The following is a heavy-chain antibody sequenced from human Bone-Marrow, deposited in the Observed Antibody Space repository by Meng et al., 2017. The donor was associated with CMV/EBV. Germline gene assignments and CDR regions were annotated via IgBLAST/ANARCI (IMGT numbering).Heavy chain of an antibody. D-gene: IGHD2-2*01. J-gene: IGHJ6*02. Sequence: GESLKISCAASGFTFSSYAMSWVRQAPGKGLEWVSGISGSGDSTYYADSVKGRFTISRDNSKNTLYLQMSSLRAEDTAVYYCARGDVVPAAMSYYYYYGMDVWGQGTTVTVSS. CDR1: GFTFSSYA. V-gene: IGHV3-23*01. CDR2: ISGSGDST. CDR3: ARGDVVPAAMSYYYYYGMDV.